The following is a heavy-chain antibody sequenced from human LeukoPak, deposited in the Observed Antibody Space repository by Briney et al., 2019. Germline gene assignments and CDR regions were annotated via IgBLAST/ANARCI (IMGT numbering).Heavy chain of an antibody. J-gene: IGHJ3*02. Sequence: GASVKVSCKVSVYTLTELSMHWVWQGPAKGLEWMGGFDPEDGETIYAQKFQGRVTMTEDTSTDTAYLELSSLRSEDTAVYYCATGRGYDSSGYYYAFDIWGQGTMVTVSS. CDR3: ATGRGYDSSGYYYAFDI. CDR2: FDPEDGET. V-gene: IGHV1-24*01. D-gene: IGHD3-22*01. CDR1: VYTLTELS.